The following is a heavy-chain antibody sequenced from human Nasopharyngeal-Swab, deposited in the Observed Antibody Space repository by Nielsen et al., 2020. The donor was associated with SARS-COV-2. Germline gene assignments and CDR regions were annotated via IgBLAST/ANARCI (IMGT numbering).Heavy chain of an antibody. J-gene: IGHJ6*02. D-gene: IGHD6-19*01. V-gene: IGHV1-69*13. CDR2: IIPIFGTA. CDR3: ARDVARSGPGTLRHYYYGMDV. CDR1: GGTFSSYA. Sequence: SVKASCKASGGTFSSYAISWVRQAPGQGLEWMGGIIPIFGTANYAQKFQGRVTITADESTSTAYMELSSLRSEDTAVYYCARDVARSGPGTLRHYYYGMDVWGQGTTVTVSS.